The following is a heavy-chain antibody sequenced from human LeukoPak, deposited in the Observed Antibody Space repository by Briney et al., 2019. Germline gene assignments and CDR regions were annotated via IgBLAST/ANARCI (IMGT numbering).Heavy chain of an antibody. CDR1: GDSVSSNSAA. V-gene: IGHV6-1*01. J-gene: IGHJ6*03. D-gene: IGHD1-26*01. Sequence: SQTLSLTCAISGDSVSSNSAAWNWIRQSPSRGLEWLGRTYYRSKWYNDYAVSVKSRITINPDTSKNQFSLKLSSVTAADTAVYYCARKRKTVGALRGSAACYMDVWGKGTTVTISS. CDR2: TYYRSKWYN. CDR3: ARKRKTVGALRGSAACYMDV.